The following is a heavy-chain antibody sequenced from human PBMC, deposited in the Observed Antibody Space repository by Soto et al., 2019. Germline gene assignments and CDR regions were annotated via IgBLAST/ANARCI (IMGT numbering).Heavy chain of an antibody. V-gene: IGHV4-59*01. CDR2: IYYSGST. CDR3: ARTRAAAGPVYDAFDI. CDR1: GGSISSYY. D-gene: IGHD6-13*01. Sequence: SETLSLTCTVSGGSISSYYWSWIRQPPGKGLEWIGYIYYSGSTNYNPSLKSRVTISVDTSKNQFSLKLSSVTAADTAVYYCARTRAAAGPVYDAFDIWGQGTMVTVSS. J-gene: IGHJ3*02.